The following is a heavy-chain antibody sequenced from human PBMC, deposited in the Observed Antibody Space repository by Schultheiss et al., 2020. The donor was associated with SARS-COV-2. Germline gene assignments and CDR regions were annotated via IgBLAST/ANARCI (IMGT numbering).Heavy chain of an antibody. CDR2: ISSSGSTI. CDR1: GFTFSSYA. CDR3: SRRSGKMGRFDY. Sequence: GGSLRLSCAASGFTFSSYAMHWVRQAPGKGLEWVSSISSSGSTIYYADSVKGRFTISRDNAKNSLYLQMNSLRAEDTAVYYCSRRSGKMGRFDYWGQGTLVTVSS. V-gene: IGHV3-48*03. D-gene: IGHD1-26*01. J-gene: IGHJ4*02.